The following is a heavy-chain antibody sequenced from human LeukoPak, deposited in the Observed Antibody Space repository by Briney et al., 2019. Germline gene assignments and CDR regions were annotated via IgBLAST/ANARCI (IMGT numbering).Heavy chain of an antibody. CDR3: ARGNDSVGCAFDI. Sequence: GASVKVSCKASGYTFTGYYMHWVRQAPGQGLEWMGGIIPIFGTANYAQKFQGRVTITADESTSTAYMELSSLRSEDTAVYYCARGNDSVGCAFDIWGQGTMVTVSS. CDR1: GYTFTGYY. CDR2: IIPIFGTA. V-gene: IGHV1-69*13. D-gene: IGHD3-22*01. J-gene: IGHJ3*02.